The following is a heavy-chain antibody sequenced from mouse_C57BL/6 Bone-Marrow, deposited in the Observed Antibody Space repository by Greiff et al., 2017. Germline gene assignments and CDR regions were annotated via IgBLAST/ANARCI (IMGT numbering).Heavy chain of an antibody. D-gene: IGHD1-1*01. CDR3: TTRITTVVAPFDY. J-gene: IGHJ2*01. CDR1: GFNIKDDY. Sequence: EVKLQESGAELVRPGASVKLSCTASGFNIKDDYMHWVKQRPEQGLEWIGWIDPENGDPEYASKFQGKATITADTSSNTAYLQLSSLTSEDTAVYYCTTRITTVVAPFDYWGQGTTLTVSS. CDR2: IDPENGDP. V-gene: IGHV14-4*01.